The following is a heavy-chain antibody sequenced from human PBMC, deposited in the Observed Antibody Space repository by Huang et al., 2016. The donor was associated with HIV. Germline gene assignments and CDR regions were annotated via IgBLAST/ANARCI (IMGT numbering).Heavy chain of an antibody. CDR2: ISADNGVT. J-gene: IGHJ3*02. CDR1: GYTFTSYG. D-gene: IGHD2-2*01. CDR3: ARDSPLLGVVIVVVPTAPNAFDI. Sequence: QVQLVQSGVEVKKPGASVKVSCKASGYTFTSYGISWVRQAPGQGLEWMGWISADNGVTNYAQNVQGRVTMTTDTSTSTAYMELRSLRSDDTDVYYCARDSPLLGVVIVVVPTAPNAFDIWGQGTMVTVSS. V-gene: IGHV1-18*01.